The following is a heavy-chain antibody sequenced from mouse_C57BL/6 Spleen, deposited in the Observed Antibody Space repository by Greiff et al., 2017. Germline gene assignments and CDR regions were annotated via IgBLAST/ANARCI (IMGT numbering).Heavy chain of an antibody. V-gene: IGHV1-63*01. D-gene: IGHD1-1*01. J-gene: IGHJ4*01. CDR3: ARYITTVVATNYYAMDY. CDR1: GYTFTNYW. CDR2: IYPGGGYT. Sequence: QVQLKQSGAELVRPGTSVKMSCKASGYTFTNYWIGWAKQRPGHGLEWIGDIYPGGGYTNYNEKFKGKATLTADKSSSTAYMQFSSLTSEDSAIYYGARYITTVVATNYYAMDYWGQGTSVTVSS.